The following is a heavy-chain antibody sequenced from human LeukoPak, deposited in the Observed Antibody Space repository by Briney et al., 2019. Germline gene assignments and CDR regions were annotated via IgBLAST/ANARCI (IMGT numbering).Heavy chain of an antibody. CDR1: GFTFSDYS. CDR3: ARGYKYAFDT. Sequence: GGSLRLSCAASGFTFSDYSMNWVRQAPGKGLEWISYIGIDSGNTNYADSVKGRFTISGDKAKNSLYLQMNSLRVEDTAVYYCARGYKYAFDTWGQGTLVTVSS. J-gene: IGHJ4*02. CDR2: IGIDSGNT. D-gene: IGHD5-24*01. V-gene: IGHV3-48*01.